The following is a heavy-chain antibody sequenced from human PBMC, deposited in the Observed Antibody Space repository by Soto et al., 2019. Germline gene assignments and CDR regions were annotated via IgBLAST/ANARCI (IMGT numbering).Heavy chain of an antibody. CDR3: ASGGYYDCSRTINFFFSAMTV. Sequence: QVQLVQSGAEVKKPGASVKVSCKASGYTFSSYGINWVRQAPGQGLEWLGWVSPYDGYTNYAQILQGRVSLTTDTSTTTADPQGTSISSVDTALSSCASGGYYDCSRTINFFFSAMTVWGHGTTITVSS. D-gene: IGHD3-3*01. CDR1: GYTFSSYG. V-gene: IGHV1-18*01. J-gene: IGHJ6*02. CDR2: VSPYDGYT.